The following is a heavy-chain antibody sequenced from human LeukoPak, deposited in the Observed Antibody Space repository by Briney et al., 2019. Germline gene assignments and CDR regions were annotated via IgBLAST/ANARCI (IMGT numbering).Heavy chain of an antibody. J-gene: IGHJ4*02. V-gene: IGHV4-34*01. D-gene: IGHD2-15*01. CDR2: INHSGST. CDR3: ARGSQSLGYCSGGSCRAKIFDY. CDR1: GGSFRGYY. Sequence: SETLSLTCAVYGGSFRGYYWSWIRQPPGKGLEWIGEINHSGSTNYNPSLKSRVTISVDTSKNQFSLKLSSVTAADTAVYYCARGSQSLGYCSGGSCRAKIFDYWGQGTLVTVSS.